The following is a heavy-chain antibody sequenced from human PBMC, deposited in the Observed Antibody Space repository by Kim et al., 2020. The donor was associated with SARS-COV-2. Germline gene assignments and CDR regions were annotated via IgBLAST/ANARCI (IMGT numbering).Heavy chain of an antibody. J-gene: IGHJ1*01. CDR1: GYTFTAYN. V-gene: IGHV1-2*02. CDR3: ARGGSAATGMISFGGVFAPGAEYFKY. CDR2: INPKSGGT. D-gene: IGHD3-16*01. Sequence: ASVKVSCKASGYTFTAYNLHWVRQAPGQGLEWMGWINPKSGGTILAQKFQGRVIMTRDTSINTAHMELSRVTFDDTAVYYCARGGSAATGMISFGGVFAPGAEYFKYWGQGSLVAVSS.